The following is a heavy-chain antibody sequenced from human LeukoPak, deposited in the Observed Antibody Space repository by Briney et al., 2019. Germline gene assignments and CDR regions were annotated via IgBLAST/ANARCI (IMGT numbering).Heavy chain of an antibody. CDR3: ARHGVLGSSNWYFDL. CDR2: VFYSGSS. D-gene: IGHD1-26*01. Sequence: SETLSLTCTVSGGSITSYYWSWIRQPPGKGLEWIGNVFYSGSSNYNPSLKSRVTISVAPPKNQFSLKLTSVTAADTAVYYCARHGVLGSSNWYFDLWGRGTLVTVSS. V-gene: IGHV4-59*08. J-gene: IGHJ2*01. CDR1: GGSITSYY.